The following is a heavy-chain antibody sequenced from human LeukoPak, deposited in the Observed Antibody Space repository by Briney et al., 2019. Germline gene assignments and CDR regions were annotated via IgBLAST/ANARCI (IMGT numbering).Heavy chain of an antibody. CDR2: ISYDGSNK. Sequence: GRSLRLSCAASGFTFSSYAMHWVRQAPGKGLEWVAAISYDGSNKYYADSVKGRFTISRDNSKNTLYLQMNSLRAEDTAVYYCARGYGGYDWGVDYWGQGTLATVSS. CDR1: GFTFSSYA. V-gene: IGHV3-30-3*01. J-gene: IGHJ4*02. CDR3: ARGYGGYDWGVDY. D-gene: IGHD5-12*01.